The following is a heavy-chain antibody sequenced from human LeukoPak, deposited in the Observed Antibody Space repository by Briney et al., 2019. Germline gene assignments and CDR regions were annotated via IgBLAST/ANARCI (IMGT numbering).Heavy chain of an antibody. D-gene: IGHD6-13*01. CDR2: ISSSGSTI. V-gene: IGHV3-11*01. CDR1: GFTFSDYY. J-gene: IGHJ4*02. CDR3: ARDQMKGIAAAGTGFDY. Sequence: GGSLRLSCAASGFTFSDYYMSWIRQAPGKGLEWVSYISSSGSTIYYADSVKGRFTISRDSAKNSLYLQMNSLRAEDTAVYYCARDQMKGIAAAGTGFDYWGQGTLVTVSS.